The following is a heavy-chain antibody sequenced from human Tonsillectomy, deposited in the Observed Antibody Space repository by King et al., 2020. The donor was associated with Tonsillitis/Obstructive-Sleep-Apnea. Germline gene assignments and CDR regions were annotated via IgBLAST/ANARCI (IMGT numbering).Heavy chain of an antibody. J-gene: IGHJ6*02. D-gene: IGHD6-19*01. CDR3: ASQVAVAGTNYYGMDV. CDR1: GGTFSSYA. CDR2: IIPIFGTA. Sequence: QLVQSGAEVKKPGSSVKVSCKASGGTFSSYAISWVRQAPGQGLEWMGGIIPIFGTANYAQKFQGRVTITADESTSTAYMELSSLRSEDTAVYYCASQVAVAGTNYYGMDVCGQGTTVTVSS. V-gene: IGHV1-69*01.